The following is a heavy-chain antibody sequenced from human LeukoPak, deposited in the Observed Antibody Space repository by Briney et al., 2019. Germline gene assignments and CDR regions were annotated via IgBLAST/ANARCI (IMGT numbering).Heavy chain of an antibody. CDR3: AREVPAVNDAFDI. D-gene: IGHD2-2*01. J-gene: IGHJ3*02. V-gene: IGHV4-59*01. CDR1: GGSISSYY. Sequence: SETLSLTCTVSGGSISSYYWSWIRQPPGKGLEWIGYIYYSGSTNYNPSLKSRVTISVDTSKNQSSLKPSSVTAADTAVYYCAREVPAVNDAFDIWGQGTMVTVSS. CDR2: IYYSGST.